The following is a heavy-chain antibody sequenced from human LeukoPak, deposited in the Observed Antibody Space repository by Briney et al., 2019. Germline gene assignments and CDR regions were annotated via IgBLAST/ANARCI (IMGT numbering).Heavy chain of an antibody. V-gene: IGHV3-21*01. CDR2: ISSSSSYI. D-gene: IGHD3-16*02. J-gene: IGHJ4*02. CDR3: ARDYDYVWGSYRAFDY. CDR1: GFTFSSYW. Sequence: GGSLRLSCAASGFTFSSYWMNWVRQAPGKGLEWVSSISSSSSYIYYADSVKGRFTISRDNAKNSLYLQMNSLRAEDTAVYYCARDYDYVWGSYRAFDYWGQGTLVTVSS.